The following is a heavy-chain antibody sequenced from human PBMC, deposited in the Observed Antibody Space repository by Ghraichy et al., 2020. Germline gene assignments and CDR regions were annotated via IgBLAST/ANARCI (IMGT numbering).Heavy chain of an antibody. J-gene: IGHJ4*02. D-gene: IGHD3-10*01. CDR2: IYSTGNT. CDR3: ARGGISDPSASFHFDY. CDR1: GFTVSNNY. Sequence: GGSLRLSCAASGFTVSNNYVTWVRQAPGKGLEWVSTIYSTGNTYYADSVKGRFSISRDTSQNSVYLQMNSLTVEDTAVYYCARGGISDPSASFHFDYWGQRTLVTVSS. V-gene: IGHV3-66*01.